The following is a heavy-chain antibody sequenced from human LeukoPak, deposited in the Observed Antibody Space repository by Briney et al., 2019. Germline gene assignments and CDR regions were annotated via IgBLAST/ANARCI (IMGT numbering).Heavy chain of an antibody. V-gene: IGHV1-8*01. CDR3: ARVKSRVGASYYYYGMDV. J-gene: IGHJ6*02. CDR2: MNPNSGNT. CDR1: GYTFTSYD. D-gene: IGHD1-26*01. Sequence: ASVKVSCKASGYTFTSYDINWVRQATGQGLEWMGWMNPNSGNTGYAQKFQGRVTMTRNTSISTAYMELSSLRSEDTAVYYCARVKSRVGASYYYYGMDVWGQGTTVTVPS.